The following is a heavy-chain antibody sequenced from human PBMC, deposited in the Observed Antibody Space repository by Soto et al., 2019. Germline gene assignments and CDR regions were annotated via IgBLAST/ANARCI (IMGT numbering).Heavy chain of an antibody. Sequence: GASVKVSCKASGDTFSSYSRHWVRQAPGQGLEWMGIINPSGGGTTYAQKFQGRVTMTRDTSTSTVYMELSSLRSEDTTVYYCAREPARGYVDYWGQGTLVTVSS. CDR3: AREPARGYVDY. J-gene: IGHJ4*02. CDR1: GDTFSSYS. V-gene: IGHV1-46*03. CDR2: INPSGGGT.